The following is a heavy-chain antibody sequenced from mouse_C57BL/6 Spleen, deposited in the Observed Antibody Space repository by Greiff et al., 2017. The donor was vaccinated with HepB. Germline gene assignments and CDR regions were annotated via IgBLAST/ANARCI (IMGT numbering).Heavy chain of an antibody. CDR1: GFTFSSYG. CDR2: ISSGGSYT. D-gene: IGHD6-1*01. J-gene: IGHJ3*01. CDR3: AREWPPAY. Sequence: EVMLVESGGDLVKPGGSLKLSCAASGFTFSSYGMSWVRQTPDKRLEWVATISSGGSYTYYPDSVKGRFTISRDNAKNTLYLQMSSLKSEDTAMYYCAREWPPAYWGQGTLVTVAA. V-gene: IGHV5-6*01.